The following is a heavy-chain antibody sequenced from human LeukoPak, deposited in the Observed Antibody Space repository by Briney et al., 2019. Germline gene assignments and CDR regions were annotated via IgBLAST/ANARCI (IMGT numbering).Heavy chain of an antibody. V-gene: IGHV3-53*01. CDR1: GFTVSSSY. J-gene: IGHJ6*02. D-gene: IGHD3-10*01. CDR3: ARDLGRAGVYYYYGMDV. CDR2: IYDGGST. Sequence: SGGSLRLSCAASGFTVSSSYMSWVRQAPGKGLEWVSVIYDGGSTYYADSVKGRFTISRDNSKNTLYLQMNSLRAEDTAVYYCARDLGRAGVYYYYGMDVWGQGTTVTVSS.